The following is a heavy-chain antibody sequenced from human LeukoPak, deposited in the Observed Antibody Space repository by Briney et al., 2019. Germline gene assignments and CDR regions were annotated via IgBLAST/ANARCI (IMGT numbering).Heavy chain of an antibody. CDR1: GFTFSSYS. CDR2: ISSSSSTI. D-gene: IGHD3-10*01. CDR3: ATGYYFGSGSYGYLDY. Sequence: PGGSLRLSCAASGFTFSSYSMNWVRQAPGKGLEWVSYISSSSSTIYYADSVKGRFTISRDNSENTLYLQMDSLRAEDTAVYYCATGYYFGSGSYGYLDYWGQGTLVTVSS. J-gene: IGHJ4*02. V-gene: IGHV3-48*01.